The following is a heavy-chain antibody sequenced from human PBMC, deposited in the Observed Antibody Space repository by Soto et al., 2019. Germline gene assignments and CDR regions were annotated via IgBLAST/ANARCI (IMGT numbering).Heavy chain of an antibody. CDR2: IIPIFGTA. Sequence: ASVKVSCKASGGTFSSYAISWVRQAPGQGLEWMGGIIPIFGTANYAQKFQGRVTITADESTSTAYMELSSLRSEDTAVYYCARGGDIQSSGYLDAFDIWGQGTMVT. V-gene: IGHV1-69*13. J-gene: IGHJ3*02. D-gene: IGHD3-22*01. CDR1: GGTFSSYA. CDR3: ARGGDIQSSGYLDAFDI.